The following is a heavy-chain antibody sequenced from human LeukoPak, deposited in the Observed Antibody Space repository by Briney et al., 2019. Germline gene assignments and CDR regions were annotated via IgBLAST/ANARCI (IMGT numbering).Heavy chain of an antibody. J-gene: IGHJ5*02. CDR3: ARRGGWFGELSRFDP. CDR2: IYYSGST. Sequence: SETLSLTCTVSGGSISSYYWSWIRQPPGKGLEWIGYIYYSGSTNYNPSLKSRVTISVDTSKNQFSLKLSSVTAADTAVYYCARRGGWFGELSRFDPWGQGTLVTVSS. V-gene: IGHV4-59*08. D-gene: IGHD3-10*01. CDR1: GGSISSYY.